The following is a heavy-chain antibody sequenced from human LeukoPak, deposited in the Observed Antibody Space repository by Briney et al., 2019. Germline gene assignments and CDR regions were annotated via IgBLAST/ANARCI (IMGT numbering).Heavy chain of an antibody. V-gene: IGHV4-30-2*01. CDR3: ARSLVQGFDY. D-gene: IGHD1/OR15-1a*01. J-gene: IGHJ4*02. Sequence: SQTLSLTCTVSGGSISSGGYYWSWIQQPPGKGLEWIGYIYHSGSTYYNRSLKSRVTISVDTSKNQFSLKLSSVTAADTAVYYCARSLVQGFDYWGQGTLVTVSS. CDR1: GGSISSGGYY. CDR2: IYHSGST.